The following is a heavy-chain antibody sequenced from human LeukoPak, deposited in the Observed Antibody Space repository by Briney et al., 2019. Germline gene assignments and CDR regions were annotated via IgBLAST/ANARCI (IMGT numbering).Heavy chain of an antibody. CDR2: INPNSGDT. D-gene: IGHD6-6*01. J-gene: IGHJ6*03. CDR3: ARDPLNRIAARPNYYYYYYMDV. CDR1: GYTFTGYY. Sequence: ASVKVSCKASGYTFTGYYMHWVRQAPGQGLEWMGWINPNSGDTNYAQKFQGRVTMTRDTSISTAYMELSRLRSDDTAVYYCARDPLNRIAARPNYYYYYYMDVWGKGTTVTVSS. V-gene: IGHV1-2*02.